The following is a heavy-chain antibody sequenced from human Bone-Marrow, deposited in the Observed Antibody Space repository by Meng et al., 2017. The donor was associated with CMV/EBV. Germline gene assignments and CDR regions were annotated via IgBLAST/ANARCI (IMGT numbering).Heavy chain of an antibody. CDR1: GFTFSSYW. CDR2: INSDGSST. CDR3: AKDVKGRSPDAFDI. Sequence: GESLKISCAASGFTFSSYWMHWVRQAPGKGLVWVSRINSDGSSTSYADSVKGRLTISRDNSKSTLYLQMNSLRAEDTAVYYCAKDVKGRSPDAFDIWGQGTLVTVSS. J-gene: IGHJ3*02. V-gene: IGHV3-74*01.